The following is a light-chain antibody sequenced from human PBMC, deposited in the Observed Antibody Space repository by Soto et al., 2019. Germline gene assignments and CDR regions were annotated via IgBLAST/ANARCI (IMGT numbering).Light chain of an antibody. J-gene: IGKJ4*01. V-gene: IGKV1-33*01. CDR1: QDISNY. CDR3: QQYDNLPIT. Sequence: DIQMTQSPSSLSASVGDRVTITCQASQDISNYLNWYQQKPGKAPTLLIYDASNLETGVPSRFSGSGTGTDFTFTISSLQPEDIATYYCQQYDNLPITLGGGTKVDIK. CDR2: DAS.